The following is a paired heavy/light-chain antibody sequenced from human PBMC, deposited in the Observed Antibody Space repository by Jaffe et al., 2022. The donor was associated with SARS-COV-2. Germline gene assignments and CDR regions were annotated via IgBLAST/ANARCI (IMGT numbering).Heavy chain of an antibody. V-gene: IGHV3-11*06. CDR3: AREVSTWLDP. Sequence: QVQLVESGGGLVKPGGSLRLSCAASGFTFSDFYMSWIRQAPGKGPEWLSYISTSSTYTKYADSVKGRFTISRDNAKNSLYLQMNSLRAEDTAVYYCAREVSTWLDPWGQGTLVTVSS. J-gene: IGHJ5*02. CDR1: GFTFSDFY. CDR2: ISTSSTYT.
Light chain of an antibody. J-gene: IGKJ1*01. V-gene: IGKV1-39*01. CDR1: QSISNY. Sequence: DIQMTQSPSSLSASVGDRVTITCRASQSISNYLNWYHQKPGKAPKLLIYAASSLQSGVPSRFSGSGSGTDFTLSISSLQREDFGTYYCQQSYSARTFGQGTKVEIK. CDR3: QQSYSART. CDR2: AAS.